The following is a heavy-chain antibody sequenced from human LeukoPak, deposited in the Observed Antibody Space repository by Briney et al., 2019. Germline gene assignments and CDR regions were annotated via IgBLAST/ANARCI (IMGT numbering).Heavy chain of an antibody. V-gene: IGHV4-34*01. CDR2: INHSGST. CDR1: GGSFSGYY. CDR3: ARRGGLVGATRRKVSWFDP. J-gene: IGHJ5*02. Sequence: SETLSLTCAVYGGSFSGYYWSWIRQPPGKGLEWIGEINHSGSTNYNPSLKSRVTISVDTSKNQFSLKLSSVTAADTAVYYCARRGGLVGATRRKVSWFDPWGQGTLVTVSS. D-gene: IGHD1-26*01.